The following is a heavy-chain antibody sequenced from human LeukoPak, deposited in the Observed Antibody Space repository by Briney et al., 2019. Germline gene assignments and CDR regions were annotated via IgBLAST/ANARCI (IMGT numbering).Heavy chain of an antibody. CDR2: IYYSGST. V-gene: IGHV4-59*01. Sequence: SETLSLTCTVSGGSISSYYWSWIRQPPGKGLEWIGYIYYSGSTNYNPSLKSRVTISVDTSKNQFSLKLSSVTAADTAVYYCASNSAVAGDAFDIWGQGTMVTVSS. CDR3: ASNSAVAGDAFDI. CDR1: GGSISSYY. D-gene: IGHD6-19*01. J-gene: IGHJ3*02.